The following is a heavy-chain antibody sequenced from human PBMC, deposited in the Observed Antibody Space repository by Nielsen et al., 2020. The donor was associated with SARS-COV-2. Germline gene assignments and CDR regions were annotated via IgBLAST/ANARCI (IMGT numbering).Heavy chain of an antibody. D-gene: IGHD2-2*01. Sequence: SETLPLTCTVSGGSLSNRNYYWGWIRQPPGKGLEWIGTIYYSGSVSYNPSLRSRVTISVDTSKKHFSLKLTSVTAADTAVYFCARGDIAVVPAAMFRGDDAFDIWGQGTMVRVSS. CDR3: ARGDIAVVPAAMFRGDDAFDI. J-gene: IGHJ3*02. CDR1: GGSLSNRNYY. CDR2: IYYSGSV. V-gene: IGHV4-39*02.